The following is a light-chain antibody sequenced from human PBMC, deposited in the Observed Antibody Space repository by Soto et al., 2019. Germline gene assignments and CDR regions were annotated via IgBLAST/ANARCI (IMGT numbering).Light chain of an antibody. V-gene: IGLV1-47*02. CDR2: SNN. J-gene: IGLJ1*01. CDR3: AAWDDSLIV. CDR1: SSNIGSNY. Sequence: QSVLTQPPSASGTPGQRVTISCSGSSSNIGSNYVYSYQQLPGTAPKLLIYSNNQRPSGVPDRFSGSKSCTSASLAISGLRSEAEADYYCAAWDDSLIVFGTGTKLTVL.